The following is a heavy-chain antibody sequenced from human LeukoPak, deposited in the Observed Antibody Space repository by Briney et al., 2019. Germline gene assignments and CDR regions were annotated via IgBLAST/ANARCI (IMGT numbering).Heavy chain of an antibody. J-gene: IGHJ3*02. CDR2: IYYSGST. Sequence: SETLSLTCTVSGYSISSGYYWGWIRQPPGKGLEWIGYIYYSGSTNYNPSLKSRVTISVDTSKNQFSLKLSSVTTADTAVYYCARVQVAFDIWGQGTMVTVSS. CDR3: ARVQVAFDI. CDR1: GYSISSGYY. V-gene: IGHV4-61*01.